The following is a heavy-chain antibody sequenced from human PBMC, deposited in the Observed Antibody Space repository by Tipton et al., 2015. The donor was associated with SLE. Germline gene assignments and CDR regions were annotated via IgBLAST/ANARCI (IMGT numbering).Heavy chain of an antibody. CDR3: ARDPNWGSGGSDY. V-gene: IGHV4-34*01. Sequence: TLSLTCAVYGGSFSGYYWSWIRQPPGKGLEWIGEINHSGSTNYNPSLKSRVTISVDTSKNQFSLKLSSVTAADTAVYYCARDPNWGSGGSDYWGQGTLVTVSS. CDR2: INHSGST. D-gene: IGHD7-27*01. CDR1: GGSFSGYY. J-gene: IGHJ4*02.